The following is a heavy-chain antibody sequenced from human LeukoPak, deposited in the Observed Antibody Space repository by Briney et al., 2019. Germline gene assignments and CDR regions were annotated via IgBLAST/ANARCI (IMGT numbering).Heavy chain of an antibody. CDR3: ARFGSGGNSGDY. V-gene: IGHV4-34*01. CDR2: INHGGST. J-gene: IGHJ4*02. CDR1: GGSFSGYY. Sequence: SETLSLTCAVYGGSFSGYYWSWIRQPPGKGLEWIGEINHGGSTNYNPSLKSRVTISVDTSKNQCSLKLTSVTAADTAVYYCARFGSGGNSGDYWGQGTLVTVSP. D-gene: IGHD4-23*01.